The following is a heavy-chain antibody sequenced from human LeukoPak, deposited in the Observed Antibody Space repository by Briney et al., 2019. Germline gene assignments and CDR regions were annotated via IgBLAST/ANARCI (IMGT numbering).Heavy chain of an antibody. CDR3: ARAASNYEEYYYYGMDV. CDR2: IIPIFGTA. J-gene: IGHJ6*02. CDR1: GGTFSSYA. Sequence: SVKVSCKASGGTFSSYAISWVRQAPGQGLEWMGGIIPIFGTANYAQKLQGRVTITADESTSTAYMELSSLRSEDTAVYYCARAASNYEEYYYYGMDVWGQGTTVTVSS. V-gene: IGHV1-69*13. D-gene: IGHD4-11*01.